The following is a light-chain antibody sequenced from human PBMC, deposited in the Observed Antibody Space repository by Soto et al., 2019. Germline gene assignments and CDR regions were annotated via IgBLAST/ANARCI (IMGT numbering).Light chain of an antibody. CDR1: QSVSSNY. CDR3: QQYGSSYPWT. CDR2: GAS. Sequence: EIVLAQSPGALSLSRGERATLSCRGSQSVSSNYLAWYQQKPGQAPRLLIYGASSRATGIPDRFSGSGSGTDFTLTIRRLEPEDFAVYYCQQYGSSYPWTFGQGTKVDIK. V-gene: IGKV3-20*01. J-gene: IGKJ1*01.